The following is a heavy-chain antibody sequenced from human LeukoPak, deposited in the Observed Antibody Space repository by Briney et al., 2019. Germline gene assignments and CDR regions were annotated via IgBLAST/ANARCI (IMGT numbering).Heavy chain of an antibody. CDR3: ARGDFDPIYPYFDY. J-gene: IGHJ4*02. CDR1: GGSISSYY. CDR2: IYYSGST. Sequence: KPSETLSLTCTVSGGSISSYYWSWIRQPPGKGLEWIGYIYYSGSTNYNPSLKSRVTISVDTSKNQFSLKLSSVTAADTAVYYCARGDFDPIYPYFDYWGQGTLVTVSS. D-gene: IGHD3-9*01. V-gene: IGHV4-59*01.